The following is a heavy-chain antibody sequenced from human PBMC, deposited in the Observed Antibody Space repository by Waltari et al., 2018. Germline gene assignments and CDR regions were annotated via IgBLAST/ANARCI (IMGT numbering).Heavy chain of an antibody. D-gene: IGHD3-10*01. CDR2: ISGGGTNT. CDR3: ARDQFKDTAWSSGTGYYYGMDV. J-gene: IGHJ6*02. Sequence: EVQLVDSGGGLVQPGGSLRLSCAASGFTFRSYAMRWVRQAPGKGLEWVSDISGGGTNTEYADSVKGRFTISRDNSKNTLYLQMNSLSAEDSAVYFCARDQFKDTAWSSGTGYYYGMDVWGQGTTVTVSS. V-gene: IGHV3-23*04. CDR1: GFTFRSYA.